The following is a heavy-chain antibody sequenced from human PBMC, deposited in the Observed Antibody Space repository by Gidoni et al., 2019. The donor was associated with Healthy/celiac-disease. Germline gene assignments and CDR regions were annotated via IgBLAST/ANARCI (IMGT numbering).Heavy chain of an antibody. CDR1: GFTFSSYG. CDR3: AKSRRSDAFDI. CDR2: ISYEGSNK. V-gene: IGHV3-30*18. J-gene: IGHJ3*02. Sequence: QVQLVESGGGLVKPVRSLRLSCAASGFTFSSYGMNWVRQAPGKGVEWVAVISYEGSNKYYADSVKGRFTNSRDNSKKTLYLQMNSLRAEDTAVYYCAKSRRSDAFDIWGQGTMVTVSS.